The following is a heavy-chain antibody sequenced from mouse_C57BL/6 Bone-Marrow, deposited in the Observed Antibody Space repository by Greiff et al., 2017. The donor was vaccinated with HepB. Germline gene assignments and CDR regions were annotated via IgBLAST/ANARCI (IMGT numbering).Heavy chain of an antibody. CDR2: LYPGSGST. J-gene: IGHJ2*01. D-gene: IGHD1-1*01. V-gene: IGHV1-55*01. CDR3: ANDGSSYEDY. CDR1: GYTFTSYW. Sequence: QVQLQQPGAELVKPGASVKMSCQASGYTFTSYWITWVKQRPGQGLEWIGDLYPGSGSTNYNEKFKSKATLTVDTSSSTAYMQLSSLTSEDSAVYDGANDGSSYEDYWGQGTTLTVSA.